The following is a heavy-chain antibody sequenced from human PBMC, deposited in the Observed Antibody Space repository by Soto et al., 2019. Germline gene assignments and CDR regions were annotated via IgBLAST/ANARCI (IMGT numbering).Heavy chain of an antibody. Sequence: SVKVSCKASGGTFSSYAISWVRQAPGQGLEWMGGIIPIFGTANYAQKFQGRVTITADESTSTAYMELSSLRSEDTAVYYCAGQPEYCTNGVCYNYYYGMDVWGQGTTVTVSS. CDR3: AGQPEYCTNGVCYNYYYGMDV. J-gene: IGHJ6*02. CDR2: IIPIFGTA. CDR1: GGTFSSYA. D-gene: IGHD2-8*01. V-gene: IGHV1-69*13.